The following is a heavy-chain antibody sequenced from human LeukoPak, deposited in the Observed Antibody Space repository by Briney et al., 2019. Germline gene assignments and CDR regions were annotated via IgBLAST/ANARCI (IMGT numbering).Heavy chain of an antibody. Sequence: PSETLSLTCAVYGGSFSVYYWSWIRQPPGKGLEWIGEINHSGSTNYNPSLKSRVTISVDTSKNQFSLKLSSVTAADTAVYYCARGRITIFGVVNSYNWFDPWGQGTLVTVSS. J-gene: IGHJ5*02. D-gene: IGHD3-3*01. CDR1: GGSFSVYY. CDR2: INHSGST. CDR3: ARGRITIFGVVNSYNWFDP. V-gene: IGHV4-34*01.